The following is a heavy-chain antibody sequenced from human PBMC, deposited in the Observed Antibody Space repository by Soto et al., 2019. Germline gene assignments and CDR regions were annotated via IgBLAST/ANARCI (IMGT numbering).Heavy chain of an antibody. Sequence: QVQLVQSGAEVKKPGSSVKVSCKASGGTFSSYSINWVRQAPGQGLEWMGRIIPILGIANYAQKFQGRVTITADKSTSTAYMELSSLRSEDTAVYYCAREGAESYYYGMDVWGQGTTVTVSS. J-gene: IGHJ6*02. V-gene: IGHV1-69*08. CDR3: AREGAESYYYGMDV. CDR1: GGTFSSYS. CDR2: IIPILGIA.